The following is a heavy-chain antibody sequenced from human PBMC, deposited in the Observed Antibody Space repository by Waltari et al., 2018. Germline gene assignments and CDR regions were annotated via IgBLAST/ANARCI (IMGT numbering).Heavy chain of an antibody. V-gene: IGHV3-53*02. D-gene: IGHD4-4*01. CDR3: ARSGNYPYYYYMDV. CDR2: IYSGGST. CDR1: GFTVSSNY. J-gene: IGHJ6*03. Sequence: EVQLVETGGGLIQPGGSLRLSCAASGFTVSSNYMSWVRQAPGKGLEWVSVIYSGGSTYDADTVKGLFPSSSDNAKKTLYLQMNSLRAEDTAVYYCARSGNYPYYYYMDVWGKGTTVTVSS.